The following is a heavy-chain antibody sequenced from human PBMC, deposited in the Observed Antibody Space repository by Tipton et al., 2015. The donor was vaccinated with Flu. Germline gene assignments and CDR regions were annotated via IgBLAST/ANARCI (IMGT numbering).Heavy chain of an antibody. J-gene: IGHJ6*02. V-gene: IGHV4-39*01. Sequence: TLSLTCAVSGGSISNSYYFWGWIRQPPGKGLEWLASIYYSGTTYYNLSLKSRLTISVDRSKNQFSLRLRSVTAADTAVYYCANYCSSTTCYMDYSYNMDVWGRGTTVTVSS. CDR2: IYYSGTT. D-gene: IGHD2-2*02. CDR1: GGSISNSYYF. CDR3: ANYCSSTTCYMDYSYNMDV.